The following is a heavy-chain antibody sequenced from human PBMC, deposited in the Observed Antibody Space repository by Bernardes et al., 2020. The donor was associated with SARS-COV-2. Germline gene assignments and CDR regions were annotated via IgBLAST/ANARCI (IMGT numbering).Heavy chain of an antibody. V-gene: IGHV1-2*02. CDR3: ARVWTGVEYGDYDNYYWFEP. D-gene: IGHD4-17*01. CDR2: IHPNSGAT. Sequence: ASVKVSCKASGYIFTTYYMIWVRQAPGQGLEWMGRIHPNSGATDSPQKFQGRVTMTRDTSTTTVYMELRGLTSDDTAIYYCARVWTGVEYGDYDNYYWFEPCGERTLVSVS. J-gene: IGHJ5*02. CDR1: GYIFTTYY.